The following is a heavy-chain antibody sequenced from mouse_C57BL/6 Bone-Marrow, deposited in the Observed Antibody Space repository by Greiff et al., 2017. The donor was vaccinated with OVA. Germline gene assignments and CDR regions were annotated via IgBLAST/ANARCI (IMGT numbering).Heavy chain of an antibody. CDR3: ARETRDDYFDY. J-gene: IGHJ2*01. D-gene: IGHD3-3*01. Sequence: EVQLQESGGGLVKPGGSLKLSCAASGFSFSSYALSWVRQTPEKRLVWVATISDGGSYTYYPDNVKGRFTISRDNAKNNLYLQMSHLKSEDTAMYYCARETRDDYFDYWGQGTTLTVSS. CDR1: GFSFSSYA. CDR2: ISDGGSYT. V-gene: IGHV5-4*01.